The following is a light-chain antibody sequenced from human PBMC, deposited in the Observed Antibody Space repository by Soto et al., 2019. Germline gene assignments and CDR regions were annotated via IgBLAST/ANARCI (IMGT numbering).Light chain of an antibody. J-gene: IGLJ1*01. CDR3: SSYAGSNNYV. CDR2: EVS. V-gene: IGLV2-8*01. CDR1: SSDVGGYNY. Sequence: QPVLTQPPSASGSPGQSVTISCTGTSSDVGGYNYVSWYQQHPGKAPKLMIYEVSKRPSGVPDRFSGSKSGNTASLTVSGLQAEDEADYYCSSYAGSNNYVFGTGNKVTVL.